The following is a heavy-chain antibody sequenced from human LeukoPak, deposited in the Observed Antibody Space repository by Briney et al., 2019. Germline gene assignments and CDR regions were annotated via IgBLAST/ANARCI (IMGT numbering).Heavy chain of an antibody. J-gene: IGHJ4*02. CDR1: GGSISNYY. D-gene: IGHD3-22*01. V-gene: IGHV4-59*01. CDR3: ARDRRDSSGYYKYYFDY. Sequence: SETLSLTCTVSGGSISNYYWSWIRQPPGKGLEWIGYIYSSGSTNYNPSLKSRVTISVDTSKNQFSLKLSSVTAADTAVYYCARDRRDSSGYYKYYFDYWGQGTLVTVTS. CDR2: IYSSGST.